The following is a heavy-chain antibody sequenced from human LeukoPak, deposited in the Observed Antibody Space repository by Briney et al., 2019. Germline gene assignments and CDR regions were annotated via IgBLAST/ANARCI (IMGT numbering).Heavy chain of an antibody. D-gene: IGHD4-17*01. V-gene: IGHV3-23*01. Sequence: GGSLRLSCAASGFTFSSYAMSWVRQAPGKGLEWVSGVSGSGDSTYYADSVKGRSTISRDNSKNTLYLQMNSLRAEDTAVYYCAKSRGETTVTFRPSDYWGQGTLVTVSS. CDR3: AKSRGETTVTFRPSDY. J-gene: IGHJ4*02. CDR2: VSGSGDST. CDR1: GFTFSSYA.